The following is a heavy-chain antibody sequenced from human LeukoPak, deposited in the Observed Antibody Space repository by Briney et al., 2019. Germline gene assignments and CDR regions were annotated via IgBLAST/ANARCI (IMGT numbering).Heavy chain of an antibody. J-gene: IGHJ4*01. Sequence: PGGSLRLSCAASGFTFSSYAMHWVRQAPGKGLEWVAVISYDGSNKYYADSVKGRFTISRDNSKNTLYLQMNSLRAEDTAVYYCARGPGSSGGAYVGDYWGHGTLVTVSS. CDR3: ARGPGSSGGAYVGDY. CDR1: GFTFSSYA. CDR2: ISYDGSNK. V-gene: IGHV3-30-3*01. D-gene: IGHD3-22*01.